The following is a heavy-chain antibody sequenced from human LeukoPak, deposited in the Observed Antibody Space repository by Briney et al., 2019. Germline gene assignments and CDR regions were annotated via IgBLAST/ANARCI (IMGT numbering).Heavy chain of an antibody. J-gene: IGHJ5*02. D-gene: IGHD3-9*01. V-gene: IGHV1-69*04. Sequence: SVKVSCKASGGTFSSYAISWVRQAPGQGLEWKGRIIPILGIANYAQKFQGRVTITADKSTSTAYMELSSLRSEDTAVYYCARDGYYDILTGYGPGFDPWGQGTLVTVSS. CDR2: IIPILGIA. CDR3: ARDGYYDILTGYGPGFDP. CDR1: GGTFSSYA.